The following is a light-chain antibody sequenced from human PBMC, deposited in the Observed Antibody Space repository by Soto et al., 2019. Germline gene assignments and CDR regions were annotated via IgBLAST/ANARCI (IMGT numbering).Light chain of an antibody. CDR1: ESISSW. V-gene: IGKV1-5*03. CDR3: QQYKTHFPLT. CDR2: QAS. J-gene: IGKJ5*01. Sequence: DIQMTQSPSTLSASVGDRVTITCRASESISSWLAWYQQKPGQAPKLLIYQASALEGGVPSRFSGSGSGTECTLTISSLQPDDFATYYCQQYKTHFPLTVGQGTRLEIK.